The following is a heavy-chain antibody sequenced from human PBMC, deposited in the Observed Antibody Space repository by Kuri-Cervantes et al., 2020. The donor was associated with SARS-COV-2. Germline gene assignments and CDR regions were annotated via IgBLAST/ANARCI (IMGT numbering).Heavy chain of an antibody. D-gene: IGHD3-10*01. CDR3: ASGSRGAFDI. Sequence: SETLSLTCTVSGYSISSGYYWGWIRQPPGKGLEWIGSIYHSGSTYYNLSLKSRVTISVDTSKNQFSLKLSSVTAADTAVYYCASGSRGAFDIWGQGTMVTVSS. V-gene: IGHV4-38-2*02. CDR1: GYSISSGYY. CDR2: IYHSGST. J-gene: IGHJ3*02.